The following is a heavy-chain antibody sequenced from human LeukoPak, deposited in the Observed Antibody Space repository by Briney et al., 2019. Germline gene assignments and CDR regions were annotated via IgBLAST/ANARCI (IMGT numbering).Heavy chain of an antibody. CDR1: GGSISSYY. CDR2: IYYSGST. D-gene: IGHD7-27*01. J-gene: IGHJ4*02. CDR3: ARVLGLDYFDY. Sequence: KSSETLSLTCTVSGGSISSYYWSWIRQPPGKGLEWIGYIYYSGSTNYNPSLKSRVTISVDKSKNQFSLKLSSVTAADTAVYYCARVLGLDYFDYWGQGTLVTVSS. V-gene: IGHV4-59*12.